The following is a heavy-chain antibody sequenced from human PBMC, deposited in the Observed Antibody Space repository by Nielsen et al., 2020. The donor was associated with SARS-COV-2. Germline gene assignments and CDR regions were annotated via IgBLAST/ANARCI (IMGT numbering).Heavy chain of an antibody. V-gene: IGHV3-74*01. CDR3: AREMGGSSRHFDY. CDR1: GFTFSSSW. D-gene: IGHD6-13*01. J-gene: IGHJ4*02. CDR2: VASAVSIT. Sequence: GGSLRLSCAASGFTFSSSWMHWVRQAPGKGLVWISVVASAVSITNYVDSVKGRFTISRDNAKNTLYLQMNSLRAEDTAVYYCAREMGGSSRHFDYWGQGTLVTVSS.